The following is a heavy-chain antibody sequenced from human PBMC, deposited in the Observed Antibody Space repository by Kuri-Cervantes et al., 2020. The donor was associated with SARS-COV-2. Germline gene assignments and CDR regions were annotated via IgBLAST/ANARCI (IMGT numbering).Heavy chain of an antibody. CDR2: IVPIFGTA. J-gene: IGHJ6*01. V-gene: IGHV1-69*13. D-gene: IGHD2-15*01. CDR3: AQGRGVAATSSVDYYGMDV. Sequence: SVKVSCKASGGTFSSYAISWVRQAPGQGREWMGGIVPIFGTANYAQKFQGRVTITADESTSTAYMELSSLRSEDTAVYYCAQGRGVAATSSVDYYGMDVWGQGTTVT. CDR1: GGTFSSYA.